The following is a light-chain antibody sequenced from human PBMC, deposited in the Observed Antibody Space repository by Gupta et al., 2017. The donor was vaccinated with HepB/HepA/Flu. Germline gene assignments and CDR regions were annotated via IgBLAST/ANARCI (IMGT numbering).Light chain of an antibody. J-gene: IGKJ4*01. CDR1: QSISSY. CDR2: GAS. CDR3: QQSYNKPLT. V-gene: IGKV1-39*01. Sequence: DIQMTQSPSSLSASLGDRVTITCRASQSISSYLNWYQQRPGRAPKLLIYGASSVQSGVPSRFSGIGSGTDFTLTINSLQPEDFATYCCQQSYNKPLTFGGGTKVEIK.